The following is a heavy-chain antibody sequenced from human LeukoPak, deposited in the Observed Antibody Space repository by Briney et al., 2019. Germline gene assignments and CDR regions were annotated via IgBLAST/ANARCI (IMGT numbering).Heavy chain of an antibody. D-gene: IGHD5-24*01. CDR1: GFTFSSYS. Sequence: GGSLRLSCAASGFTFSSYSMNWVRQAPGKGLEWVSYISSSGSTIYYADSVKGRFTISRDNAKNSLYLQMNSLRAEDTAVYYCARDRGDGYNPIDYWGQGTLVTVSS. CDR2: ISSSGSTI. V-gene: IGHV3-48*04. CDR3: ARDRGDGYNPIDY. J-gene: IGHJ4*02.